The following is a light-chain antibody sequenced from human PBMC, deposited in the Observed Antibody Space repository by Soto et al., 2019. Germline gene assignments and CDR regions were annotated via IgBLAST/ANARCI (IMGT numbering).Light chain of an antibody. CDR2: KVS. V-gene: IGKV2-30*01. CDR3: MQASPWPWT. Sequence: DVVVTQSPLSLPVTLGQPASISCRSSQSLVYSDGNTYLNWLQQRPGQSPRRLIYKVSNRDSGVPDRFGGSGSGTDFTLKISRVEAEDVGVYYCMQASPWPWTFGQGTKVEIK. CDR1: QSLVYSDGNTY. J-gene: IGKJ1*01.